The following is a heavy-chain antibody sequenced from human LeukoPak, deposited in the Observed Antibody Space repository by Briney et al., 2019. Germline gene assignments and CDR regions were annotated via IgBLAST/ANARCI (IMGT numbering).Heavy chain of an antibody. CDR3: TRESRYSSGWYWEDWFDP. Sequence: ASVKVSCKASGYTFTSYGISWVRQAPGQGLEWMGWISAYNGNTNYAQKLQGRVTMTTDTSTSTAYMELRSLRSDDTAVYYCTRESRYSSGWYWEDWFDPWGQGTLVIVSS. D-gene: IGHD6-19*01. CDR2: ISAYNGNT. J-gene: IGHJ5*02. CDR1: GYTFTSYG. V-gene: IGHV1-18*01.